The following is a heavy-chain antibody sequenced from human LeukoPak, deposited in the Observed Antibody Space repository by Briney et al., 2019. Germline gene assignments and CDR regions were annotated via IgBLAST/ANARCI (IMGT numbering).Heavy chain of an antibody. CDR3: ARGGVYYGSAYSTNYFDY. D-gene: IGHD3-10*01. CDR1: GFTVSSNY. CDR2: IYSGGST. J-gene: IGHJ4*02. V-gene: IGHV3-66*01. Sequence: GGSLRLSCAASGFTVSSNYMSWVRQAPGKGLEWVSVIYSGGSTYYADSVKGRFTISRDNSKNTLYLQMNSLRAEDTAVYYCARGGVYYGSAYSTNYFDYWGQGTLVTVSS.